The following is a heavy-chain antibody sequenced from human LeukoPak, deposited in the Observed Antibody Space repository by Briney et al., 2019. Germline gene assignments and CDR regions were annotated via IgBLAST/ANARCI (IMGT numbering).Heavy chain of an antibody. CDR2: ISGSGGST. Sequence: KSGGSLRLSCAASGFTVRSNYMNWVRQAPGKGLEWVSAISGSGGSTYYADSVKGRFTISRDNSKNTLYLQMNSLRAEDTAVYYCAKGRVTTVVTYYFDYWGQGTLVTVSS. CDR3: AKGRVTTVVTYYFDY. V-gene: IGHV3-23*01. CDR1: GFTVRSNY. D-gene: IGHD4-23*01. J-gene: IGHJ4*02.